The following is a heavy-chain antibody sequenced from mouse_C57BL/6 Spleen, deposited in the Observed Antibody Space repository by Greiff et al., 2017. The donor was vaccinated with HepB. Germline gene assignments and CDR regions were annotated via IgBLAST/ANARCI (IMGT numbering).Heavy chain of an antibody. D-gene: IGHD1-1*01. J-gene: IGHJ4*01. CDR2: IDPETGGT. V-gene: IGHV1-15*01. CDR1: GYTFTDYE. CDR3: TSNYGWVDY. Sequence: QVQLKQSGAELVRPGASVTLSCKASGYTFTDYEMHWVKQTPVHGLEWIGAIDPETGGTAYNQKFKGKAILTADKSSSTAYMELRSLTSEDSAVYYCTSNYGWVDYWGQGTSVTVSS.